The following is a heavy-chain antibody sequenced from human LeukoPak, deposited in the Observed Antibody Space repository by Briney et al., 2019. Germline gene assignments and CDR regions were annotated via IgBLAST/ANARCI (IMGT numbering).Heavy chain of an antibody. J-gene: IGHJ3*02. Sequence: GGSLRLSCAASGFTFSDHYMDWVRQAPGKGLEWVGRIRKKVNSYTTEYAATVKGRLTISRDDSKNSLYLQMNSLKTEDTAVYYCARDQVGASSGAFDIWGQGTMVTVSS. V-gene: IGHV3-72*01. CDR2: IRKKVNSYTT. CDR3: ARDQVGASSGAFDI. CDR1: GFTFSDHY. D-gene: IGHD1-26*01.